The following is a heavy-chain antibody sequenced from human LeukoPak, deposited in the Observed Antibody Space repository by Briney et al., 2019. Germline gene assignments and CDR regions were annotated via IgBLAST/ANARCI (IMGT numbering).Heavy chain of an antibody. CDR1: GFTFSSYS. CDR2: ISSSSSYI. Sequence: GGSLRLSCAASGFTFSSYSMNWVRQAPGKGLEWVSSISSSSSYIYYADSVKGRFTISRDNAKNSLYLQMNSLRAEDTAVYYCAKDFYGSGSYYGGVFGDYWGQGTLVTVSS. D-gene: IGHD3-10*01. V-gene: IGHV3-21*01. J-gene: IGHJ4*02. CDR3: AKDFYGSGSYYGGVFGDY.